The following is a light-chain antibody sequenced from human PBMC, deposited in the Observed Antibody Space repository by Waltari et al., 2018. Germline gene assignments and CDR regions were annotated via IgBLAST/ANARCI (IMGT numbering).Light chain of an antibody. CDR1: AVPGKP. CDR2: EDN. Sequence: SYELTQPPAVSVSPGQTARITCSGRAVPGKPAYWYHQKSGQVPLLVIYEDNRRPSGIPERFSGSSSGTKATLTITGAQADDEGDYYCYSTDSGGDHRGVFGGGTRLTVL. J-gene: IGLJ3*02. CDR3: YSTDSGGDHRGV. V-gene: IGLV3-10*01.